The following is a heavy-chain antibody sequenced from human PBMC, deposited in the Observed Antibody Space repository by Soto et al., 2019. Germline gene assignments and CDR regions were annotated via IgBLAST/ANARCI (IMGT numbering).Heavy chain of an antibody. J-gene: IGHJ4*02. Sequence: QVQLQESGPGLVKPSQTLSLTCTVSGGSISSGGFFWGWLRQHPGKGLEWIAYIYNSGTSYYKPSPRSQVSISIDTSKNQFSRSLGSVTAADTPRYYCARFARDGGGSYGPLDNGGQVSLATASS. CDR1: GGSISSGGFF. D-gene: IGHD5-12*01. CDR3: ARFARDGGGSYGPLDN. V-gene: IGHV4-31*01. CDR2: IYNSGTS.